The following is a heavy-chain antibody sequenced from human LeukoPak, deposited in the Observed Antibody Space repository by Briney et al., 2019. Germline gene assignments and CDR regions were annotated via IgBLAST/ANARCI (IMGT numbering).Heavy chain of an antibody. V-gene: IGHV3-33*08. CDR1: GFTFSDYY. Sequence: GGSLRLSCAASGFTFSDYYMSWIRQAPGKGLEWVAVMWYDGSNKYYADSVKGRFTISRDDSKNTLYLQMNSLRAEDTAMYYCARGLPPVMKYYFDYWGQGTLVTVSS. J-gene: IGHJ4*02. D-gene: IGHD4-11*01. CDR3: ARGLPPVMKYYFDY. CDR2: MWYDGSNK.